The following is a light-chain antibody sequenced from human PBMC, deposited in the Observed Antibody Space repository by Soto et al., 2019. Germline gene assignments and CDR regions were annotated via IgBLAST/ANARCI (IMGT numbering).Light chain of an antibody. Sequence: AIRMTQSPSSLSASTGVRVTITCRASQGISSYLAWYQQKPGKAPKLLIYAASTLQSGVPSRFSGSGSGTDFTLTISCLQSEDFATYYCQQYYSYWTFGQGTKVEIK. CDR3: QQYYSYWT. J-gene: IGKJ1*01. CDR1: QGISSY. V-gene: IGKV1-8*01. CDR2: AAS.